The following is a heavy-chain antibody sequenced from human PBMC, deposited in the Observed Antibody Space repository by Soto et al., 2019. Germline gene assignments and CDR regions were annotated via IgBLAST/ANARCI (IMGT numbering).Heavy chain of an antibody. Sequence: EVQLVQSGAEVKKPGESLKISCKGSGYSFTNYWIDWVRQTPGKGLEWMGIINPGDSDTRYSPSFQGQVTISADKSINTAYLQWNNVKASDTAMYFCARSFTAGTAGDYWGQGTLVTVSS. V-gene: IGHV5-51*01. CDR3: ARSFTAGTAGDY. D-gene: IGHD1-1*01. CDR2: INPGDSDT. CDR1: GYSFTNYW. J-gene: IGHJ4*02.